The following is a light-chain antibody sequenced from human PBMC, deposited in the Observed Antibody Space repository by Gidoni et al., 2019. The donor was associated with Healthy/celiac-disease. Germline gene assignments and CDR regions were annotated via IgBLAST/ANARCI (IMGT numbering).Light chain of an antibody. CDR2: EVS. J-gene: IGLJ3*02. CDR1: SSDVGGYNY. CDR3: SSYAGSNYWV. Sequence: QSALTQPPSASGSPGQSVTISCTGTSSDVGGYNYVSWYQQHPGNAPKLMIYEVSKRPSGVPDRFSGSKSGNTASLTVSGLQAEDEADYYCSSYAGSNYWVFGGGTKLTVL. V-gene: IGLV2-8*01.